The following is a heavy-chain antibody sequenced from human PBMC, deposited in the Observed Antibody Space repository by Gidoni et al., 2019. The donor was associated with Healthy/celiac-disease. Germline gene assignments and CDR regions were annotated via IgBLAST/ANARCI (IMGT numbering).Heavy chain of an antibody. CDR2: ISYDGSNK. D-gene: IGHD3-22*01. V-gene: IGHV3-30-3*01. CDR1: GFTFCSYA. Sequence: QVQLVESGGGVVQPGRSLRLSCAASGFTFCSYAMHWVRQAPGKGLEWVAVISYDGSNKYYADSVKGRFTISRDNSKNTLYLQMNSLRAEDTAVYYCAKSYYDSSGYYSYFDYWGQGTLVTVSS. J-gene: IGHJ4*02. CDR3: AKSYYDSSGYYSYFDY.